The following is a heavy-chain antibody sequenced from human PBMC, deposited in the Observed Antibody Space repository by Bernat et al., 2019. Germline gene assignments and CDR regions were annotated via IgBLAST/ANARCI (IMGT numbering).Heavy chain of an antibody. Sequence: EVQLVESGGGLVKPGGSLRLSCAASGFTFSGYSMNWVRQAPGRGLEWVSSISSSSSYIYYADSVKGRFTISRDNAKNSRYLQMNSLRAEDTAVYYCARDRGGVVPAAYFDYWGQGTLVTVSS. CDR3: ARDRGGVVPAAYFDY. D-gene: IGHD2-2*01. V-gene: IGHV3-21*01. CDR1: GFTFSGYS. CDR2: ISSSSSYI. J-gene: IGHJ4*02.